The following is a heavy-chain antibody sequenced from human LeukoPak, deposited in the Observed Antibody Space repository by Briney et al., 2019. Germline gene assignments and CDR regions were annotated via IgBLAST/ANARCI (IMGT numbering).Heavy chain of an antibody. CDR3: ARDRGFLDWFDP. J-gene: IGHJ5*02. CDR2: IYYSGST. Sequence: SETLSLTCTVSGGSISSYYWSWIRQPPGKGLEWIGYIYYSGSTNYNPSLKSRVTISVDTSKNQFSLKLSSVTAADTAVYYCARDRGFLDWFDPWGQGTPVTVSS. V-gene: IGHV4-59*01. CDR1: GGSISSYY.